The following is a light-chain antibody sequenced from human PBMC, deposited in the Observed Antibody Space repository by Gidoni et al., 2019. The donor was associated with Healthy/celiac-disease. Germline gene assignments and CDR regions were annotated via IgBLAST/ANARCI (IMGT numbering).Light chain of an antibody. CDR2: AAS. V-gene: IGKV1-39*01. Sequence: DIQMTQPPSSLSSSVGDRVTITCRASQSISSYLNWYQQKPGKAPKLLIYAASSLQSGVPSRFSGSGSGTDFTLTISSLQPEDFATYYCQQRYSTPRTFGGGTKVEIK. J-gene: IGKJ4*01. CDR3: QQRYSTPRT. CDR1: QSISSY.